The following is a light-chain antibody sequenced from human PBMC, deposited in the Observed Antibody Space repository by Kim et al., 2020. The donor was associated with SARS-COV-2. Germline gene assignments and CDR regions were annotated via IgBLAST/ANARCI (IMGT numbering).Light chain of an antibody. CDR1: SSNIGSNY. J-gene: IGLJ2*01. CDR2: MNN. CDR3: AAWDDSLSGVV. V-gene: IGLV1-47*01. Sequence: GQRVTISCSGSSSNIGSNYVYCYQQLPGTAPKLLISMNNQRPSGVPDRFSGSKSGTSASLAISGLRSEDEADYYCAAWDDSLSGVVFGGGTQLTVL.